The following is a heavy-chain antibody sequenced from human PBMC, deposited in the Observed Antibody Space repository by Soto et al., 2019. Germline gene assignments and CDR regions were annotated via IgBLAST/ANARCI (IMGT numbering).Heavy chain of an antibody. J-gene: IGHJ5*02. CDR2: INYGGIS. Sequence: SETLSLTCTVSGDSISDSNYYWGWIRQPPGKGLEWIANINYGGISYYNPSLRSRVAISVDTSKNQFSLKRSSVTAADTAVYYCARAPPGIAAAGIDRGWFDPWGQGTLVTVSS. CDR1: GDSISDSNYY. CDR3: ARAPPGIAAAGIDRGWFDP. D-gene: IGHD6-13*01. V-gene: IGHV4-39*07.